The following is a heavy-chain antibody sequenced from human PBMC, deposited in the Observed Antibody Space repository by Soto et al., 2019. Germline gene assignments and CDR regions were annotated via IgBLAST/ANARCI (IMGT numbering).Heavy chain of an antibody. CDR2: ITPNGDST. V-gene: IGHV1-46*01. CDR1: GYTFSSFY. CDR3: ARITATGVKGLGY. J-gene: IGHJ4*02. D-gene: IGHD6-13*01. Sequence: QVQLVQSGAEVKEPGASVRLSCTASGYTFSSFYMHWVRQAPGQGLEWMGIITPNGDSTTYAQKFQGRLNMKRDTSTSTLYMELVSLRSEDTAVYYCARITATGVKGLGYWGQGTLVTVSS.